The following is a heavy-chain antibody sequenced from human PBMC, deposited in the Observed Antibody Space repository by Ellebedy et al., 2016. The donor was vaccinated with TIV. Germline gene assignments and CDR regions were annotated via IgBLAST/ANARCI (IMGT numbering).Heavy chain of an antibody. V-gene: IGHV4-4*02. CDR1: GGSISSSNW. J-gene: IGHJ4*02. Sequence: SETLSLTXAVSGGSISSSNWWSWVRQPPGKGLEWIGEIYHSGSTNYNPSLKSRVTISVDKSKNQFSLKLSSVTAADTAVYYCARGVDGSSLGVLPIFDYWGQGTLVTVSS. CDR2: IYHSGST. CDR3: ARGVDGSSLGVLPIFDY. D-gene: IGHD3-10*01.